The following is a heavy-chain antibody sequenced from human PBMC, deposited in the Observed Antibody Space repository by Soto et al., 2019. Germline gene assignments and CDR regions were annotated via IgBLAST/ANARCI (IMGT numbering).Heavy chain of an antibody. CDR3: ARYGVTIFGVVSLNYYGMDV. J-gene: IGHJ6*02. CDR2: IIPIFGTA. D-gene: IGHD3-3*01. CDR1: GGTFSSYA. Sequence: SVKVSCKASGGTFSSYAISWVRQAPGQGLEWMGGIIPIFGTANYAQKFQGRVTITADESTSTAYMELSSLRSEDTAVYYCARYGVTIFGVVSLNYYGMDVWGQGTTVTVSS. V-gene: IGHV1-69*13.